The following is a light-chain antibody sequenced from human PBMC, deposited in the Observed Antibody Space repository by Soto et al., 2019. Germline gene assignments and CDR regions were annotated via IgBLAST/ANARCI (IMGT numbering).Light chain of an antibody. CDR1: SSDXGGYKY. J-gene: IGLJ2*01. Sequence: QSAXTQPXSVXGXPXQSXTXSCXGXSSDXGGYKYVSWYQQHPDKAPKLIIFEVSNRPSGISSRFSGSKSGNTASLTISGXXXXXXXXXXXASXTSSSTSVIFGRGTKLTVL. CDR3: ASXTSSSTSVI. CDR2: EVS. V-gene: IGLV2-14*01.